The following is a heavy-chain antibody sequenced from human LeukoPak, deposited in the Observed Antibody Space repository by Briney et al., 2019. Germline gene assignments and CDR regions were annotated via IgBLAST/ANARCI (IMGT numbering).Heavy chain of an antibody. D-gene: IGHD3-22*01. CDR3: ARGDSGLEYFQH. J-gene: IGHJ1*01. V-gene: IGHV1-3*03. CDR1: GYTFTSYA. Sequence: ASVKVSCKASGYTFTSYAMHWVCQAPGQRLEWMGWINAGNGNTKYSQEFQGRVTITRDTSASTAYMELSSLRSEDMAVYYCARGDSGLEYFQHWGQGTLVTVSS. CDR2: INAGNGNT.